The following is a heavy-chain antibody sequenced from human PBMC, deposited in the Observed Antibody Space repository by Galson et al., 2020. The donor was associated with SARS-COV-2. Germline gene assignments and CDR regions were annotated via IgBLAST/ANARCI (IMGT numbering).Heavy chain of an antibody. V-gene: IGHV3-7*03. CDR3: ARGSDYYNSAGYAFEF. J-gene: IGHJ4*02. D-gene: IGHD3-9*01. Sequence: GESLKISCEASGFTFGAYWMSWVRLAPGKGLEWLANIKQDASAKFYAQSVEGRFTVSRDNAKNSLFLQMNSLRADDTAVYLCARGSDYYNSAGYAFEFRGQGTLVTVSS. CDR1: GFTFGAYW. CDR2: IKQDASAK.